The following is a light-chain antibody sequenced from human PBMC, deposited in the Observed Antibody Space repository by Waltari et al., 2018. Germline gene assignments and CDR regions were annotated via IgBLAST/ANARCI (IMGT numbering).Light chain of an antibody. CDR1: QGIDRW. J-gene: IGKJ2*01. Sequence: DTQMTQPPSTLSSSVGNRLTITCRASQGIDRWLAWHQQKPGKAPKALSYKTSRLDSGVPSRFRGSGSGTEFSLTISSLQPDDFAAYYCQQYYSASFTFGQETRLE. V-gene: IGKV1-5*03. CDR2: KTS. CDR3: QQYYSASFT.